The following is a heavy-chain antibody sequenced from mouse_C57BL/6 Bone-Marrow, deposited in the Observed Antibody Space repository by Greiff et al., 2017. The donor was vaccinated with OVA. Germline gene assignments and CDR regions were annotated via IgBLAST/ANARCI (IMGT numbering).Heavy chain of an antibody. J-gene: IGHJ2*01. Sequence: QVQLQQPGAELVRPGTSVKLSCKASGYTFTSYWMHWVKQRPGQGLEWIGVIDPSDSYTNYNQKFKGKATLTVDTSSSTAYMQLSSLTSEDSAVYYCAIPTVVADYWGQGTTLTVSS. CDR2: IDPSDSYT. CDR3: AIPTVVADY. D-gene: IGHD1-1*01. CDR1: GYTFTSYW. V-gene: IGHV1-59*01.